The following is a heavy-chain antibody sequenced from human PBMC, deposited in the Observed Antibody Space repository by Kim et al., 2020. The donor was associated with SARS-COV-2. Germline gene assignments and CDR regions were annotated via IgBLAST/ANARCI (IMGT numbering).Heavy chain of an antibody. Sequence: SVKVSCKASGCTFSSYAISWVRQAPGQGLEWMGGIIPIFGTANYAQKFQGRVTITADESSSTAYMELSSLRSEDTAVYYCARSKKWFGDYNAYSYYGMDVWGQGTTVTVSS. D-gene: IGHD3-10*01. CDR1: GCTFSSYA. V-gene: IGHV1-69*13. CDR2: IIPIFGTA. CDR3: ARSKKWFGDYNAYSYYGMDV. J-gene: IGHJ6*02.